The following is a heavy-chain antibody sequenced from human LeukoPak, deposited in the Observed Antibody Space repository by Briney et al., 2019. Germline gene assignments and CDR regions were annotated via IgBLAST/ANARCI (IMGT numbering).Heavy chain of an antibody. CDR2: VYYSGST. J-gene: IGHJ4*02. V-gene: IGHV4-59*01. D-gene: IGHD3-22*01. CDR3: ARVYDRSGRSLDY. Sequence: SETLSLTCTVSGDSISSYSWSWIRQPPGKGLEWIGYVYYSGSTNYNPSLKSRVTISADTSKNQFSLKVRSVTAADTAVYYCARVYDRSGRSLDYWGQGILVTVSS. CDR1: GDSISSYS.